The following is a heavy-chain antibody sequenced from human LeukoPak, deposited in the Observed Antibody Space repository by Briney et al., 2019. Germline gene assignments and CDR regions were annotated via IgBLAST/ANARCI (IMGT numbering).Heavy chain of an antibody. V-gene: IGHV3-21*01. J-gene: IGHJ6*02. Sequence: GGSPRLSCAASGFTFSSYSMNWVRQAPGKGLEWVSSISSSSSYIYYADSVKGRFTISRDNAKNSLYLQMNSLRAEDTAVYYCARGYCSSSCYGYYYYGMDVWGQGTTVTVSS. CDR1: GFTFSSYS. D-gene: IGHD2-2*01. CDR2: ISSSSSYI. CDR3: ARGYCSSSCYGYYYYGMDV.